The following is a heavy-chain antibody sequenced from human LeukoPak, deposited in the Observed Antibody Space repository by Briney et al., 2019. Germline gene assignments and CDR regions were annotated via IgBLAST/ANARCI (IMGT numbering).Heavy chain of an antibody. CDR3: ARINSVNYYFDY. CDR1: GFTFSCYW. Sequence: GGFLRLSSAASGFTFSCYWMTLGRQSPGEGLGLGANIKLDGSETYYVDSVKGRFTIYRDNAKNSLYLQMNSLRAEDTAVYYCARINSVNYYFDYWGQGTLVTVSS. CDR2: IKLDGSET. J-gene: IGHJ4*02. V-gene: IGHV3-7*01. D-gene: IGHD5/OR15-5a*01.